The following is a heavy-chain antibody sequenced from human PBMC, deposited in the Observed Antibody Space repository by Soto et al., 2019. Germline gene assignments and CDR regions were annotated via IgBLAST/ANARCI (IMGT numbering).Heavy chain of an antibody. D-gene: IGHD3-3*01. CDR3: ARGFVNDFWSGYCSY. V-gene: IGHV1-2*02. CDR1: GYTFTGYY. CDR2: INPNSGGT. Sequence: QVQLVQSGAEVKKPGASVKVSRKASGYTFTGYYMHWVRQAPGQGLEWMGWINPNSGGTNYAQKFQGRVTMTRDTSISTAYMELSRLRSDDTAVYYCARGFVNDFWSGYCSYWGQGTLVTVSS. J-gene: IGHJ4*02.